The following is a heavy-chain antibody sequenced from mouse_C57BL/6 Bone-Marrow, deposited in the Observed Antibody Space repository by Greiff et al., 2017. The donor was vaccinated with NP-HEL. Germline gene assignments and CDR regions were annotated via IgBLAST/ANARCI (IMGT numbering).Heavy chain of an antibody. CDR1: GYTFTSYG. V-gene: IGHV1-81*01. D-gene: IGHD2-4*01. CDR2: IYPRSGNT. J-gene: IGHJ3*01. Sequence: VKVVESGAELARPGASVKLSCKASGYTFTSYGISWVKQRTGQGLEWIGEIYPRSGNTYYNEKFKGKATLTADKSSSTAYMELRSLTSEDSAVYFCARFYDYDGPFAYWGQGTLVTVSA. CDR3: ARFYDYDGPFAY.